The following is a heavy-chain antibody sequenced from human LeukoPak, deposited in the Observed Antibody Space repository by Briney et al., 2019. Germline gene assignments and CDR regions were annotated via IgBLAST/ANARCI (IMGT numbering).Heavy chain of an antibody. CDR2: IYYSGST. CDR3: ASYGDYTRG. CDR1: GGSISSYY. J-gene: IGHJ4*02. Sequence: SETLSLTCTVSGGSISSYYWSWIRQPPGKGLEWIGYIYYSGSTNYNPSLKSRVTISVDTSKNQFSLKLSSVTAADTAVYYCASYGDYTRGWGQGTLVTVSS. D-gene: IGHD4-17*01. V-gene: IGHV4-59*08.